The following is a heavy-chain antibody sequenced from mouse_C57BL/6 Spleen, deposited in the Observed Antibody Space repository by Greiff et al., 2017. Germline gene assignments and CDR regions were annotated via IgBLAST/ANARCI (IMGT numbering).Heavy chain of an antibody. CDR1: GFTFSSYA. CDR2: ISDGGSYT. V-gene: IGHV5-4*01. CDR3: AGEPPYYCGRSYWYFDV. Sequence: EVKLMESGGGLVKPGGSLKLSCAASGFTFSSYAMSWVRQTPEKRLEWVATISDGGSYTYYPDNVKGRFTISRDNAKNNLYLQMSHLKSEDTAMYYCAGEPPYYCGRSYWYFDVWGTGTTVTVSS. D-gene: IGHD1-1*01. J-gene: IGHJ1*03.